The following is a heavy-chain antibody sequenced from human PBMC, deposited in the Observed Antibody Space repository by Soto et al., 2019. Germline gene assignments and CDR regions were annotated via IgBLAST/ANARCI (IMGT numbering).Heavy chain of an antibody. CDR2: ISAYNGNT. D-gene: IGHD3-10*01. Sequence: ASVKVSCKASGYTFTSYGISWVRQAPGQGLEWMGWISAYNGNTNYAQKLQGRVTMTTDTSTSTAYMELRSLRSDDTAVYYCARERGGVPYYYYYGMDVWGQGTTVTVSS. V-gene: IGHV1-18*04. CDR3: ARERGGVPYYYYYGMDV. J-gene: IGHJ6*02. CDR1: GYTFTSYG.